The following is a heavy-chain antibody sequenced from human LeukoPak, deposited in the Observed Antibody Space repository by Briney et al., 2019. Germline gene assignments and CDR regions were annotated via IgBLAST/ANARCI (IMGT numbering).Heavy chain of an antibody. CDR2: MNPNSGNT. CDR1: GYTFTSYD. V-gene: IGHV1-8*01. D-gene: IGHD7-27*01. CDR3: ARGLSTGSHLGY. Sequence: ASVEVSCKASGYTFTSYDINWVRQATGQGLEWMGWMNPNSGNTGYAQKFQGRVTMTRNTSISTAYMELSSLRSEDTAVYYCARGLSTGSHLGYWGQGTLVTVSS. J-gene: IGHJ4*02.